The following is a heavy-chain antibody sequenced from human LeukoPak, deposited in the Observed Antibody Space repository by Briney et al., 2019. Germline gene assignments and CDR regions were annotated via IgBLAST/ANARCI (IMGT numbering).Heavy chain of an antibody. D-gene: IGHD2-15*01. J-gene: IGHJ4*02. CDR2: ISGGST. CDR1: GFTVSSNE. CDR3: AKGLVVVAAKLDY. Sequence: GGSLRLSCAASGFTVSSNEMSWVRQAPGKGLEWVSSISGGSTYYADSRKGRFTISRDNAKNSLFLQMNSLRAEDTAVYYCAKGLVVVAAKLDYWGQGTLVTVSS. V-gene: IGHV3-38-3*01.